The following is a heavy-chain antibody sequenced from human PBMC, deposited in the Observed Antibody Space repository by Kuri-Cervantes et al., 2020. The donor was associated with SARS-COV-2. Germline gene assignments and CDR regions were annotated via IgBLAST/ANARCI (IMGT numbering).Heavy chain of an antibody. J-gene: IGHJ5*02. CDR1: GFTFSSYW. Sequence: GESLKISCAASGFTFSSYWMSWVRQAPGKGLEWVANIKQDGTEKYYVDSVKGRFTISRDNAKNTLYLQMNSLRAEDTAVYYCARGVGCSSTSCYTGTFDPWGQGTLVTVSS. V-gene: IGHV3-7*01. CDR3: ARGVGCSSTSCYTGTFDP. D-gene: IGHD2-2*02. CDR2: IKQDGTEK.